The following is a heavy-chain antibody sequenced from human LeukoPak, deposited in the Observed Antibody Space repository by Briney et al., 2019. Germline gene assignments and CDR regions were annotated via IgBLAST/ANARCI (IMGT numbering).Heavy chain of an antibody. J-gene: IGHJ4*02. CDR1: GFIFSSYS. CDR2: ISSSSSTI. V-gene: IGHV3-48*04. Sequence: PGGSLRLSCTASGFIFSSYSMNWVRQTPGKGLEWVSYISSSSSTIYYADSVKGRFTISRDNANNSLYLQMNSLRAEDTAVYYCARGCGSLSLGYWGQGTLVAVSS. CDR3: ARGCGSLSLGY. D-gene: IGHD1-26*01.